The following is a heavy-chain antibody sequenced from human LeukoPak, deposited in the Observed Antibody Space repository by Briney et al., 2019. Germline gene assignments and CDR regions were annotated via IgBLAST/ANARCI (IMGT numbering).Heavy chain of an antibody. CDR3: ARHLAGHARRAFDL. Sequence: SETLSLTCTLSGGSISTYYWSWIRQPPGKGLEGIGYIHYSDRTKYNPSLKSRVTISVDTSKNQFSLKLSPVTASDTAVYCCARHLAGHARRAFDLWGQGTMVTVSS. V-gene: IGHV4-59*08. CDR1: GGSISTYY. CDR2: IHYSDRT. D-gene: IGHD1-1*01. J-gene: IGHJ3*01.